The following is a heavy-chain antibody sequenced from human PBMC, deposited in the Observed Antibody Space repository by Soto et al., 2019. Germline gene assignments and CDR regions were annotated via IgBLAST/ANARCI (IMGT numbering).Heavy chain of an antibody. Sequence: SEPLSITRTVSYGSMSVSNVFWGWVRQPPGNGLEWIGNIDYSWASYFNPSLGTRVTFPVDTSKDQFSLTLYSVTAADRAVYYCARTTGRHLDFWGQGILVTVSS. V-gene: IGHV4-39*01. CDR2: IDYSWAS. CDR1: YGSMSVSNVF. J-gene: IGHJ4*02. D-gene: IGHD4-4*01. CDR3: ARTTGRHLDF.